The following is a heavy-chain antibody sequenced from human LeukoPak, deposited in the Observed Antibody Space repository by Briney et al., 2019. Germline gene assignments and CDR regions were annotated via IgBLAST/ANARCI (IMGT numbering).Heavy chain of an antibody. D-gene: IGHD1-26*01. CDR3: ARDLGVGATPASDYYLDY. Sequence: SETLSLACTVSGGSISSYYWSWIRQPAGKGLEWIGRIYTSGSTNYNPSLKSRVTMSVDTSKNQFSLKLSSVTAADTAVYYCARDLGVGATPASDYYLDYWGQGTLVTVSS. V-gene: IGHV4-4*07. J-gene: IGHJ4*02. CDR1: GGSISSYY. CDR2: IYTSGST.